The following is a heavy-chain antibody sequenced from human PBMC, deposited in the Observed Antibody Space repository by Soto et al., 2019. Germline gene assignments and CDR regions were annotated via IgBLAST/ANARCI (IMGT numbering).Heavy chain of an antibody. D-gene: IGHD6-19*01. J-gene: IGHJ6*03. CDR2: ISSSSSYI. CDR1: GFTFSSYS. Sequence: GGSLRLSCAASGFTFSSYSMNWVRQAPGKGLEWVSPISSSSSYIYYADSVKGRFTISRDNAKNSLYLQMNSLRAEDTAVYYCARELSRLAPPPFYYYYYMDVWGKGTTVTVSS. V-gene: IGHV3-21*01. CDR3: ARELSRLAPPPFYYYYYMDV.